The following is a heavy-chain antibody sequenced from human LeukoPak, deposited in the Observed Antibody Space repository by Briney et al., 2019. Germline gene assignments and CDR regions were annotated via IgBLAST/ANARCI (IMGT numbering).Heavy chain of an antibody. CDR3: AREEYYYDSSGGGAFDI. Sequence: PSETLSLTCTVSGGSISSGSYYWSWIRQPAGKGLEWIGRIYTSGSTNYNPSLKSRVTISVDTSKNQFSLKLSSVTAADTAVYYCAREEYYYDSSGGGAFDIWGQGTMVTVSS. D-gene: IGHD3-22*01. CDR1: GGSISSGSYY. J-gene: IGHJ3*02. V-gene: IGHV4-61*02. CDR2: IYTSGST.